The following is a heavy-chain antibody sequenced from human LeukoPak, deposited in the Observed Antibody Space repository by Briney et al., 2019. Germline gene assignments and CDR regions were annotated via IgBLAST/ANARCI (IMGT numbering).Heavy chain of an antibody. CDR2: IYYSGST. D-gene: IGHD6-13*01. J-gene: IGHJ6*03. Sequence: SETLSLTCTVSGCSISSYYWSWIRQPPGKGLEWIGYIYYSGSTNYNPSLKSRVAISVDTSKNQFSLKLSSVPAADTAVYYCARVSSSWYSYYYYYMDVWGKGTTVTISS. CDR1: GCSISSYY. CDR3: ARVSSSWYSYYYYYMDV. V-gene: IGHV4-59*01.